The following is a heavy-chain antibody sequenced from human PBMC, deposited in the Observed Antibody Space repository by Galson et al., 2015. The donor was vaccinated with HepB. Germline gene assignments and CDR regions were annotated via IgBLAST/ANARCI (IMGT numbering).Heavy chain of an antibody. V-gene: IGHV3-30*04. D-gene: IGHD3-10*01. Sequence: SLRLSCAASGFTFSSYAMHWVRQAPGKGLEWVAVISYDGSNKYYADSVKGRFTISRDNSKNTLYLQMNSLRAEDTAVYYCARAVVTMVRGVIMPYYYYYGMDVWGQGTTVTVSS. CDR3: ARAVVTMVRGVIMPYYYYYGMDV. CDR2: ISYDGSNK. CDR1: GFTFSSYA. J-gene: IGHJ6*02.